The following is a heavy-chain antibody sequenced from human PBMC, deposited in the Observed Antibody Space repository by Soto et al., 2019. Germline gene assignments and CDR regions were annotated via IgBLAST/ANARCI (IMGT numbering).Heavy chain of an antibody. Sequence: PGGSLRLSCAASGFTFNDHAMHWVRQAPGKGLEWVSSISWDSGIREYADSVKGRFTISRDNAKNSLYLEMDSLRADDTALYYCAKDYNNYWSGYYAHWGHGTPVTVSS. CDR2: ISWDSGIR. V-gene: IGHV3-9*01. D-gene: IGHD3-3*01. J-gene: IGHJ4*01. CDR1: GFTFNDHA. CDR3: AKDYNNYWSGYYAH.